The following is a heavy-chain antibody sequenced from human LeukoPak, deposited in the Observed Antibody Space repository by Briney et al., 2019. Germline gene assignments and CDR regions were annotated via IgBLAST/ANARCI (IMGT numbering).Heavy chain of an antibody. Sequence: GESLKISCTGSGYSFTNYWIGWVRQMPGKGLEWMTIIYPGDSDTRYSPSFQGQVTISADKSINTAYLQWSSLKASDSAMYYCARQKYSSGLDAFDIWGQGTMVTVSS. J-gene: IGHJ3*02. V-gene: IGHV5-51*01. D-gene: IGHD5-18*01. CDR3: ARQKYSSGLDAFDI. CDR1: GYSFTNYW. CDR2: IYPGDSDT.